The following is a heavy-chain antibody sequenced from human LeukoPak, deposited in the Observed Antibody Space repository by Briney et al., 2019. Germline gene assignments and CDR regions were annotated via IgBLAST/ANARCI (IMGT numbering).Heavy chain of an antibody. J-gene: IGHJ4*02. CDR2: IYAGDSDT. CDR3: ARWGLHSSGYYFYFDS. V-gene: IGHV5-51*03. CDR1: GYTFGNYW. D-gene: IGHD6-19*01. Sequence: PGESLKISCKASGYTFGNYWIGWVRQMPGKVLEWVGTIYAGDSDTRYSPSLQGQVSISVDKSIGIAYLQWNSLKATDTAIYYCARWGLHSSGYYFYFDSWGQGTLVIVSS.